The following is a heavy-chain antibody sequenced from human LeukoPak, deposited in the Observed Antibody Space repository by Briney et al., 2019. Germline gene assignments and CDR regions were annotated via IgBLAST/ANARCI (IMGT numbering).Heavy chain of an antibody. CDR1: GGSISSSSYY. V-gene: IGHV4-39*07. J-gene: IGHJ4*02. D-gene: IGHD5-12*01. CDR2: IYYSGST. CDR3: ARVAIGYGDY. Sequence: SETLSLTCTVSGGSISSSSYYWGWIRQPPGKGLEWIGSIYYSGSTYYNPSLKSRVTISVDTSKNQFSLKLSSVTAADTAVYYCARVAIGYGDYWGQGTLVTVSS.